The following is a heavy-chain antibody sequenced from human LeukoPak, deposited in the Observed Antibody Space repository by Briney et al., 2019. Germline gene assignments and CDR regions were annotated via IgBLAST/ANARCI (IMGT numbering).Heavy chain of an antibody. CDR3: ARVGTGFWSGYDY. CDR1: GFTFSIYV. CDR2: ISSNGGGT. Sequence: GESLRLSCVASGFTFSIYVMHWVRQAPGKGLEYVSGISSNGGGTYYANSVKGRFTISRDNSKNTLYFQMGSLRAEDMAVYYCARVGTGFWSGYDYWGQGTLVTVSS. D-gene: IGHD3-3*01. J-gene: IGHJ4*02. V-gene: IGHV3-64*01.